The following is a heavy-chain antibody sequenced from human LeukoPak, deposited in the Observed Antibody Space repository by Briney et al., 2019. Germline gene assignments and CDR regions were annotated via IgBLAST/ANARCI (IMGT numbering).Heavy chain of an antibody. J-gene: IGHJ6*02. D-gene: IGHD6-13*01. CDR3: ARVTLGYSSSGDNYYYGMDV. CDR2: IIPIFGTA. Sequence: GASVKVSCKASGGTFSSYAISWVRQAPGQGLEWMGGIIPIFGTANYAQKFQGRVTITADESTSTAYMELSSLRSEDTAVYYCARVTLGYSSSGDNYYYGMDVWGQGTTVTVSS. CDR1: GGTFSSYA. V-gene: IGHV1-69*13.